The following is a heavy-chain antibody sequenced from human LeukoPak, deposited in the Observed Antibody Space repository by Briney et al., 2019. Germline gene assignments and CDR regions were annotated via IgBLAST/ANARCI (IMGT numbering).Heavy chain of an antibody. CDR1: GFTFTDYY. J-gene: IGHJ4*02. Sequence: GRSLRLSCAASGFTFTDYYMTWIRQAPGKGLEWVSYISGSNSNIQYADSVRGRFAISRDNAHNLLYLQMNSLRAEDTAVYYCATAGGYSYEGFDHWGQGTLVTVSS. V-gene: IGHV3-11*01. CDR2: ISGSNSNI. CDR3: ATAGGYSYEGFDH. D-gene: IGHD5-24*01.